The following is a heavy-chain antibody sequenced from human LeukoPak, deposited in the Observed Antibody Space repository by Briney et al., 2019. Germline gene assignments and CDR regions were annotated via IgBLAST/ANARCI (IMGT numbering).Heavy chain of an antibody. CDR2: IRIGGGGT. CDR1: GFALSTYG. J-gene: IGHJ5*02. V-gene: IGHV3-23*01. CDR3: ARGMVLSQGWCNWFDP. D-gene: IGHD2-8*01. Sequence: GGSLRLSCAASGFALSTYGMSWVRQAPAKGLEWVSSIRIGGGGTFYADSVKGRFTISRDNSENTLHLQMNNLRVEDTARYFCARGMVLSQGWCNWFDPWGHGTLVTVSS.